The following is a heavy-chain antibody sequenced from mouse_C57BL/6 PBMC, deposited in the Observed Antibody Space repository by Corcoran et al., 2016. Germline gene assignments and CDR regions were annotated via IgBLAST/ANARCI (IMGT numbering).Heavy chain of an antibody. V-gene: IGHV14-1*01. Sequence: EVQLQQSGAELVRPGASVKLSCTASGFNIKDYYMHWVKQRPEQGLEWVGRIDPEDGDTEYAPKFQGKATMTADTSSNTAYLQLSSLTSEDTAVYYCTTDYGLYYFDYWGQGTTLTVSS. J-gene: IGHJ2*01. CDR2: IDPEDGDT. CDR3: TTDYGLYYFDY. D-gene: IGHD1-1*01. CDR1: GFNIKDYY.